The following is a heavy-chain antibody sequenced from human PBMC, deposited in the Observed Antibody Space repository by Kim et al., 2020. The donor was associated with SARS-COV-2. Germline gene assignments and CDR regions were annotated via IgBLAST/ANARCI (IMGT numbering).Heavy chain of an antibody. Sequence: SETLSLTCTVSGGSLSTSGYYWGWIRQPPGKGLEWIGSISYSRITRYNPPLKSRVTVSVDTPTNQFSLKLTSVTAADTAVYYCARVVGISAVGAWGQGTL. CDR2: ISYSRIT. CDR3: ARVVGISAVGA. J-gene: IGHJ5*02. V-gene: IGHV4-39*01. D-gene: IGHD2-15*01. CDR1: GGSLSTSGYY.